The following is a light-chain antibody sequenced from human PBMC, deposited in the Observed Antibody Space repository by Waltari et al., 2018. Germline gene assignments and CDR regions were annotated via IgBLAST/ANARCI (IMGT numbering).Light chain of an antibody. CDR1: NRDIGSSNF. CDR3: SSYTKSTTQV. Sequence: QSALTQPASVSGSPGQSITISCTGTNRDIGSSNFVSWYQQHPNKLPKLVRYEVSNRPSGVSNSFSGSKSGTTASLTISGLQAEDEAEYYCSSYTKSTTQVFGTGTKVTVL. J-gene: IGLJ1*01. CDR2: EVS. V-gene: IGLV2-14*01.